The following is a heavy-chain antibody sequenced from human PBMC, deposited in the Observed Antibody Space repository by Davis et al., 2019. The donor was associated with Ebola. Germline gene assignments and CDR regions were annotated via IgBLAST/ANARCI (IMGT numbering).Heavy chain of an antibody. CDR1: GFTFNTYG. D-gene: IGHD3-10*01. Sequence: GESLKISCATSGFTFNTYGMHWIRQAPGKGLEWVAVIWFDDSNSFYRDSVKGRFTVSRDNSKNTVYLQMDSLRLEDTAVYYCAKDLVQGGVPYYFDSWGQGTLVSVSS. CDR2: IWFDDSNS. V-gene: IGHV3-30*02. J-gene: IGHJ4*02. CDR3: AKDLVQGGVPYYFDS.